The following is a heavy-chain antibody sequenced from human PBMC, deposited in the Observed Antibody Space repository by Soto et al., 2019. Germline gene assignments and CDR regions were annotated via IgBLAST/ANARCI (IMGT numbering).Heavy chain of an antibody. J-gene: IGHJ4*02. CDR2: IYSGGST. V-gene: IGHV3-53*01. Sequence: SCAASGFTVSSNYMSWVRQAPGKGLEWVSVIYSGGSTYYADSVKGRFTISRDNSKNTLYLQMNSLRAEDTAVYYCASRGSSGTTTDYWGQGTLVTVSS. D-gene: IGHD3-22*01. CDR3: ASRGSSGTTTDY. CDR1: GFTVSSNY.